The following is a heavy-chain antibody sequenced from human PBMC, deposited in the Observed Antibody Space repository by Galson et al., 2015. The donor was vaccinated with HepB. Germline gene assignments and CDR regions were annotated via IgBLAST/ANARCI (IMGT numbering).Heavy chain of an antibody. D-gene: IGHD4-23*01. V-gene: IGHV6-1*01. Sequence: CAISGDSVSSDMVAWNWIRRSPSRGLEWLGRTYYRSKWYNDFATSVKSRITINPDTSKNQFSLQLKSVTPEDTAVYYCARAWAYGGNFFFDFWGLGTLVTVSS. J-gene: IGHJ4*02. CDR2: TYYRSKWYN. CDR3: ARAWAYGGNFFFDF. CDR1: GDSVSSDMVA.